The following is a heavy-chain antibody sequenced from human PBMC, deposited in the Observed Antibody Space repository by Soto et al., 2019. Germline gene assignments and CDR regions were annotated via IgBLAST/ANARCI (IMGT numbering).Heavy chain of an antibody. D-gene: IGHD2-2*01. CDR3: AREDIVVVPAAMTPNY. J-gene: IGHJ4*02. CDR1: GYSFTSYW. Sequence: GESLKISCKGSGYSFTSYWIGWVRQMPGKGLEWMGIIYPGDSDTRYSPSFQGQVTISADKSISTAYLQWSSLKASDTAMYYCAREDIVVVPAAMTPNYWGQGTLVTVSS. CDR2: IYPGDSDT. V-gene: IGHV5-51*01.